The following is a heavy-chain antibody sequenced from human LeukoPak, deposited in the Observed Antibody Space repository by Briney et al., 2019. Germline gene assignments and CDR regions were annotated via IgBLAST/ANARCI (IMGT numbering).Heavy chain of an antibody. J-gene: IGHJ3*02. CDR2: IYHSGST. D-gene: IGHD5-24*01. CDR1: GGSISSGGYY. Sequence: SQTLSLTCTVSGGSISSGGYYWSWIRQPPGKGLEWIGYIYHSGSTYYNPSLKSRVTISVDRSKNQFSLKLSSVTAADTAVYYCARDYSEMATISHAFDIWGQGTMVTVSS. CDR3: ARDYSEMATISHAFDI. V-gene: IGHV4-30-2*01.